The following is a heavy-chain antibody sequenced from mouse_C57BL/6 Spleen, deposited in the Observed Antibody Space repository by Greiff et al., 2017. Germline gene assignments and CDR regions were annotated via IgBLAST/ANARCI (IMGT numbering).Heavy chain of an antibody. CDR3: ARGESLLLRRYYAMDY. V-gene: IGHV1-26*01. J-gene: IGHJ4*01. CDR2: INPNNGGT. CDR1: GYTFTDYY. Sequence: EVQLQQSGPELVKPGASVKISCKASGYTFTDYYMNWVKQSHGQSLEWIGDINPNNGGTSYNQKFKGKATLTVDTSASTAYMELRSLTSEDSAVYDCARGESLLLRRYYAMDYWGQGTSVTVSS. D-gene: IGHD1-1*01.